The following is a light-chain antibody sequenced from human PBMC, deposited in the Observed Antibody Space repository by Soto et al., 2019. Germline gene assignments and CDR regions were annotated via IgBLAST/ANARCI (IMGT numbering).Light chain of an antibody. Sequence: EIVMTQSPSTLSVSVGERATLSCRASQSVSSNLAWYQQKPGQAPRLLIYGASTMATGIPARFSGSGSGTAVTLTISTLQSEDFAVYYCQQYNNWTPPWTFGQGTKVEIK. CDR3: QQYNNWTPPWT. CDR1: QSVSSN. J-gene: IGKJ1*01. V-gene: IGKV3-15*01. CDR2: GAS.